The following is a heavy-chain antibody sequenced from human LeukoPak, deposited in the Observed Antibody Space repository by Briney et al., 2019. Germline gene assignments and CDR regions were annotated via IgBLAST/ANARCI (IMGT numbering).Heavy chain of an antibody. CDR2: PQSDGTT. CDR1: GFSFSSSW. Sequence: GGSLRLSCAASGFSFSSSWMHWVHQTPGKGLVWVARPQSDGTTIYADSVKGRFTISRDNAKNTLYLQMNSLRAEDTAFYYCARDGSYKFDYWGQGTLVTVSS. V-gene: IGHV3-74*01. CDR3: ARDGSYKFDY. J-gene: IGHJ4*02. D-gene: IGHD1-26*01.